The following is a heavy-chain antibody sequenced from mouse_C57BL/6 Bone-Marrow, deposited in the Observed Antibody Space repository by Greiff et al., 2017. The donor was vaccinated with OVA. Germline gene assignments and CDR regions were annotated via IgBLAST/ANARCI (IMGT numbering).Heavy chain of an antibody. V-gene: IGHV14-4*01. J-gene: IGHJ2*01. D-gene: IGHD4-1*01. Sequence: EVKLMESGAELVRPGASVKLSCTASGFNIKDDYMHWVKQRPEQGLEWIGWIDPENGDTEYASKFQGKATITADTSSNTAYLQLSSLTSEDTAVYYCTTNWDLDYWGQGTTLTVSS. CDR2: IDPENGDT. CDR1: GFNIKDDY. CDR3: TTNWDLDY.